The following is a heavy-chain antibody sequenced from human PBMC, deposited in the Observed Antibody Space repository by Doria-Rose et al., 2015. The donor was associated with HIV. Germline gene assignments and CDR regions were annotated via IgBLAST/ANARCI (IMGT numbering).Heavy chain of an antibody. Sequence: QITLKESGPVLVKPTETLTLTCTVSGVSLSSPGMGVSWIRQPPGKALEWLANIFPADERSYKTSLKTRLISSRCTSKSQVVLTMTDMDPVDTATYSCARIKSSRWYRKYYFDFWGQGTLVIVSA. CDR2: IFPADER. J-gene: IGHJ4*02. D-gene: IGHD6-13*01. CDR1: GVSLSSPGMG. V-gene: IGHV2-26*01. CDR3: ARIKSSRWYRKYYFDF.